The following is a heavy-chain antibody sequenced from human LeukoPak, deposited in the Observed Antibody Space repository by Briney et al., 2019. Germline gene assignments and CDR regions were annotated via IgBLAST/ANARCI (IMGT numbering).Heavy chain of an antibody. J-gene: IGHJ4*02. Sequence: SETLSLTCAVSGGYIGSSNWWSWVRQPPGKGLEWIGEIYHSGSTNYNPSLKSRVTISVDKSKDQFSLKLSSVTAADTAVYYCARDSPLRPFDYWGQGTLVTVSS. CDR3: ARDSPLRPFDY. V-gene: IGHV4-4*02. CDR2: IYHSGST. CDR1: GGYIGSSNW. D-gene: IGHD3-16*01.